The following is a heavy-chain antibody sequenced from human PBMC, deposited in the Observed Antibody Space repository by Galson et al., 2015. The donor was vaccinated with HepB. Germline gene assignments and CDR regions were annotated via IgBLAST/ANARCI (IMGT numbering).Heavy chain of an antibody. CDR1: GGTFSSYA. CDR3: ARGHGEMAHFDP. V-gene: IGHV1-69*06. D-gene: IGHD5-24*01. CDR2: IIPIFGAA. Sequence: SVKVSCKASGGTFSSYAISWVRQAPGQGLEWMGGIIPIFGAANYAQKFQGRVTITADKSTSTAYMELSSLRSEDTAVYYCARGHGEMAHFDPWGQGTLVTVSS. J-gene: IGHJ5*02.